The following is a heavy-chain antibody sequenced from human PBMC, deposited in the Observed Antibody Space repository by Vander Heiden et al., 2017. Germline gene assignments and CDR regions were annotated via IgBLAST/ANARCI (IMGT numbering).Heavy chain of an antibody. CDR1: GGSIRNYY. V-gene: IGHV4-4*07. CDR2: IQTSGST. CDR3: ARGRYYYDSSGYYYYYDMDV. J-gene: IGHJ6*02. Sequence: QVQLQESGPGLVKPSETLSLTCTVSGGSIRNYYWSWIRQPAGKGLEWIGRIQTSGSTNYNPSLKSRVTMSVDTSKNQFSLKLTSVTAADTAVYYCARGRYYYDSSGYYYYYDMDVWGQGTTVTVSS. D-gene: IGHD3-22*01.